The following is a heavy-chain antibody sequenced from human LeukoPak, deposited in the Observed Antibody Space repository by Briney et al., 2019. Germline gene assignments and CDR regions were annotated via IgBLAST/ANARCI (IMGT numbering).Heavy chain of an antibody. CDR3: ARDGGYDSFDY. CDR2: ISGSASTI. V-gene: IGHV3-48*04. D-gene: IGHD5-12*01. Sequence: QPGGSLRLSCAASGFTFSSYWMSWVRQAPGKGLEWVSYISGSASTIYYADSVKGRFTISSDNAKNSLYLQMNSLRAEDTAVYYCARDGGYDSFDYWGQGTLVTVSS. J-gene: IGHJ4*02. CDR1: GFTFSSYW.